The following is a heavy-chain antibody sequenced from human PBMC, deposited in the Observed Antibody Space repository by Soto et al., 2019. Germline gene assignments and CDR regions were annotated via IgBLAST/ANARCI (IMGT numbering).Heavy chain of an antibody. J-gene: IGHJ4*02. CDR1: GFTFSSYG. D-gene: IGHD3-10*01. V-gene: IGHV3-33*01. CDR2: IWYDGSNK. CDR3: ARESITMVRGVDY. Sequence: VQLVESGGGVVQPGRSLRLSCAASGFTFSSYGMHWVRQAPGKGLEWVAVIWYDGSNKYYADSVKGRFTISRDNSKNTLYLQMNSLRAEDTAVYYCARESITMVRGVDYWGQGTLVTVSS.